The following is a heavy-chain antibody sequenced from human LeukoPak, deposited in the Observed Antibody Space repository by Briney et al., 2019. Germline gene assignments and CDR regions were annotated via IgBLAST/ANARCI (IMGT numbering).Heavy chain of an antibody. CDR1: GFTLSSYA. J-gene: IGHJ4*02. CDR2: ISSNGGST. Sequence: GGSLRLSCSPSGFTLSSYAMHSVRQAPGTGLEYVSAISSNGGSTYYADSVKGRFTISRDNSKNTLYLQMSSLRAEDTAVYHCCSSGWYADVLGTIVSGDYWGQGTLVTVSS. D-gene: IGHD6-19*01. V-gene: IGHV3-64D*06. CDR3: CSSGWYADVLGTIVSGDY.